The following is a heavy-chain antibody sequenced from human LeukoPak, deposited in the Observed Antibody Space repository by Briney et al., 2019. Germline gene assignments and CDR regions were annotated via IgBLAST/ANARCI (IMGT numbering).Heavy chain of an antibody. D-gene: IGHD5-18*01. Sequence: GGSLRLSCAASGFTFSSYSMNWVRQAPGKGLEWVSYISSSSTIIYYADSVKGRFTISRDNAKNSLYLQMNSLRAEDTAVYYCAKPYSYGSTWGQGTLVTVSS. CDR1: GFTFSSYS. CDR3: AKPYSYGST. CDR2: ISSSSTII. V-gene: IGHV3-48*01. J-gene: IGHJ5*02.